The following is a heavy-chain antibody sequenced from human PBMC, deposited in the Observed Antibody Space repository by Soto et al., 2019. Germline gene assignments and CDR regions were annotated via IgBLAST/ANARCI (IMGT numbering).Heavy chain of an antibody. CDR2: IYYSGST. J-gene: IGHJ4*02. CDR3: ASQQLVHPDY. Sequence: SETLSLTCTVSGGSISSSSYYWGWIRQPPGKGLEWIGSIYYSGSTYYNPSLKSRVTISVDTSKNQFSLKLSSVTAADTAVYYCASQQLVHPDYWGQGTLVTVSS. V-gene: IGHV4-39*01. D-gene: IGHD6-13*01. CDR1: GGSISSSSYY.